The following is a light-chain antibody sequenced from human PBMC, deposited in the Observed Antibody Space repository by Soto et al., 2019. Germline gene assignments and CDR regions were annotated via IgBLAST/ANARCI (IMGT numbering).Light chain of an antibody. CDR3: QQYSSDST. J-gene: IGKJ1*01. Sequence: DIQMTQSPSTLSASVEDRVTITCRASQSVNSWLAWYQQKPGKAPKLLIYRASSLENGVPSRFGGRGSGTEFIFTISSLQPDDSATYYCQQYSSDSTFGQGTKVEIK. V-gene: IGKV1-5*03. CDR1: QSVNSW. CDR2: RAS.